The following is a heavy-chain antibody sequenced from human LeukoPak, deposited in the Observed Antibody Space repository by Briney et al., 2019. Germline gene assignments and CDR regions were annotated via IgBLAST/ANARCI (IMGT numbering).Heavy chain of an antibody. CDR3: ARVRGYGAQQRFFQH. J-gene: IGHJ1*01. Sequence: PSETLSLTCAVYGGSFSGYYWSWIRQPPGKGLEWIGEINHSGSTNYNPSLKSRVTISVDTSKNQFSLKLSSVTAADTAVYYCARVRGYGAQQRFFQHWGQGTLVTVSS. V-gene: IGHV4-34*01. CDR1: GGSFSGYY. D-gene: IGHD4-17*01. CDR2: INHSGST.